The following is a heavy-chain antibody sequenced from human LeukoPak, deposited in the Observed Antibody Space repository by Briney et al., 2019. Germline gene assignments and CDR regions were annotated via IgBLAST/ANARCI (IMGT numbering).Heavy chain of an antibody. D-gene: IGHD6-6*01. Sequence: GGSLRLSCTATGFTFGVFGMAWVRQAPGQGLEWVSTISADGNNIHQADSVKGRFAISRDNSGGTLYLQMNSLRAEDTAIYYCAKDAGPQQLVFFDSWGQGTLVAVSS. CDR2: ISADGNNI. CDR1: GFTFGVFG. J-gene: IGHJ4*02. CDR3: AKDAGPQQLVFFDS. V-gene: IGHV3-23*01.